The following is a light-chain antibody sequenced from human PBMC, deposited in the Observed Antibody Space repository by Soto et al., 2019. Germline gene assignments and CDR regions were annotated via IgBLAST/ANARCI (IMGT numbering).Light chain of an antibody. CDR2: GAS. Sequence: IVLTQSPGTLSLSPEERATLSCRASQSIGSSYLAWYQQKPGQAPRLLIYGASSRATGIPDRFSGSGSGTDFTLTISRLEPEDFAVYYCQQYGSSPLLNVGGGTKV. J-gene: IGKJ4*01. CDR1: QSIGSSY. CDR3: QQYGSSPLLN. V-gene: IGKV3-20*01.